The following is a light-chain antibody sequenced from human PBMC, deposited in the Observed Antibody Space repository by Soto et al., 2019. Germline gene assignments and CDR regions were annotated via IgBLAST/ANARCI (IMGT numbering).Light chain of an antibody. CDR2: EVS. J-gene: IGLJ2*01. Sequence: QSVLTQPPSASGSPGQSVTISCTGTSSDVGGYNYVSWYQQHPGKAPKLMICEVSKRPSGVPDRFSGSKSGNTASLTVSGLQAVDEADYYCSSYAGSNKSVVFGGGTKLTVL. CDR1: SSDVGGYNY. V-gene: IGLV2-8*01. CDR3: SSYAGSNKSVV.